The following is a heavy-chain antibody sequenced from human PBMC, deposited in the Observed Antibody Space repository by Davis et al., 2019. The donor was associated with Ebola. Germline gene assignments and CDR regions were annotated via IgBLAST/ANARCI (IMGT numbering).Heavy chain of an antibody. D-gene: IGHD5-18*01. V-gene: IGHV3-48*03. Sequence: GGSLRLSCAASGFTFSSYAMSWVRQAPGKGLEWVSYISSSGSTIYYADSVKGRFTISRDNAKNSLYLQMNSLRAEDTAVYYCARYSDYYYGMDVWGQGTTVTVSS. CDR3: ARYSDYYYGMDV. CDR2: ISSSGSTI. J-gene: IGHJ6*02. CDR1: GFTFSSYA.